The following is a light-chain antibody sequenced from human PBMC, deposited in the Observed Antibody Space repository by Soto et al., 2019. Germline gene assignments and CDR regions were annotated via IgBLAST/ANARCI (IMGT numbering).Light chain of an antibody. CDR2: EVS. Sequence: QSALTQPASVSGSPGQSIAISCTGTSSDVVTYKYVSWYQQHPGKAPKLMIYEVSIRPSGVSDRFSGSKSGNTASLTISGLRPEDEAYYCCCSDAGSTARVVFGGGTKLTVL. CDR1: SSDVVTYKY. J-gene: IGLJ2*01. CDR3: CSDAGSTARVV. V-gene: IGLV2-14*01.